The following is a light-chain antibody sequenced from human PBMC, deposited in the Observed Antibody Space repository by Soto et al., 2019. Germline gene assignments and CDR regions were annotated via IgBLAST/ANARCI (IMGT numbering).Light chain of an antibody. V-gene: IGLV2-23*01. J-gene: IGLJ2*01. CDR2: DDI. Sequence: QSGLTQTPSVSGSPGQSITMSCTGTSSDVGGYNLVSCYQQHPGKAPRLMIHDDIKRSAGVSGRFAGSKSGNTASVTSSGLQAEDDADYYCSSYAGSITLVFGGGTKLTVL. CDR1: SSDVGGYNL. CDR3: SSYAGSITLV.